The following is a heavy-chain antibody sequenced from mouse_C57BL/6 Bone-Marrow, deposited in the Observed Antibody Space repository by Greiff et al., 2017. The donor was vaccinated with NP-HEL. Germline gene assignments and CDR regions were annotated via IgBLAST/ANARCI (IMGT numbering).Heavy chain of an antibody. CDR1: GYTFTSYW. V-gene: IGHV1-7*01. CDR3: ARRCDIDV. CDR2: INPSSGYT. D-gene: IGHD2-13*01. Sequence: QVQLQQSGAELAKPGASVKLSCKASGYTFTSYWMHWVKQRPGQGLEWIGDINPSSGYTKYNQKFKDKATLTVDKSSSTAYMQLSSLTYEDAAVYCCARRCDIDVWGTGTTVTVSS. J-gene: IGHJ1*03.